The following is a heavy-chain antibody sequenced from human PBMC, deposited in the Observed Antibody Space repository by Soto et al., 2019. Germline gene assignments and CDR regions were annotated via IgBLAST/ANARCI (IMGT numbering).Heavy chain of an antibody. CDR1: GGTFSSYA. CDR2: IIPIFGTA. V-gene: IGHV1-69*13. J-gene: IGHJ4*02. Sequence: SVKVSCKVSGGTFSSYAISWVRQAPGQGLEWMGGIIPIFGTANYAQKFQGRVTITADESTSTAYMELSSLRSEDTAVYYCARDTGGVATITRPPDYRGKGTLVTVSS. CDR3: ARDTGGVATITRPPDY. D-gene: IGHD5-12*01.